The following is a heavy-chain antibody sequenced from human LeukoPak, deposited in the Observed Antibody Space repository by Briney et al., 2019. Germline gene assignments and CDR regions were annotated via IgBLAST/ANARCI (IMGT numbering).Heavy chain of an antibody. CDR2: IKQDGSEK. CDR3: ARLVTYGDYSDY. Sequence: PGGSLRLSCAASRFTFSNYWMNWVRQAPGKGLEWVANIKQDGSEKYYVDSVKGRFTISRDNAKNSLYLQMNSLRAEDTAVYYCARLVTYGDYSDYWGQGTLVTVSA. J-gene: IGHJ4*02. CDR1: RFTFSNYW. D-gene: IGHD4-17*01. V-gene: IGHV3-7*01.